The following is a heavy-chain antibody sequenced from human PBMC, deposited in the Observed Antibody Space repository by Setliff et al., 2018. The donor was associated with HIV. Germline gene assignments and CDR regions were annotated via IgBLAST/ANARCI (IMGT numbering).Heavy chain of an antibody. CDR3: AREGDIGVVRGVIYFDY. V-gene: IGHV4-39*07. CDR2: LYYSGST. Sequence: SETLSLTCTVSGGSIRSSSHYWGWIRQPPGKGLEWIGSLYYSGSTYNNPSLRSRLTISVDTSKNQFSLKLSSVTAADTAVYYCAREGDIGVVRGVIYFDYWGQGTLVTVSS. J-gene: IGHJ4*02. CDR1: GGSIRSSSHY. D-gene: IGHD3-10*01.